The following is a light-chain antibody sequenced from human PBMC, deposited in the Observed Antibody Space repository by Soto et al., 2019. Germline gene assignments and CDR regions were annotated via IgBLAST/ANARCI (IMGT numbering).Light chain of an antibody. Sequence: EIVLTQSPGTLSLSPGERATLSCRASQSINNRYLAWYQQKPVQAPRLLIYCASSRATGIPDRFIGSGSGTDFNLTISRLEPDDFAVYYCQQFGSSPGFTFGPGTKVYIK. V-gene: IGKV3-20*01. CDR3: QQFGSSPGFT. CDR2: CAS. J-gene: IGKJ3*01. CDR1: QSINNRY.